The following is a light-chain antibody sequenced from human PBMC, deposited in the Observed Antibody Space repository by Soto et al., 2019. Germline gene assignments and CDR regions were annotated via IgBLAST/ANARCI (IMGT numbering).Light chain of an antibody. CDR3: TSYASSVNYV. CDR1: SSDVGGYNY. J-gene: IGLJ1*01. V-gene: IGLV2-14*01. CDR2: EVS. Sequence: QSALTQPASVSGSPGQSITISCTGTSSDVGGYNYVSWYQQHPGKAPKLMIFEVSRRPSGVSNRFSGSKSGNTASLTISGLQAEDEADYYCTSYASSVNYVFGTGTKLTVL.